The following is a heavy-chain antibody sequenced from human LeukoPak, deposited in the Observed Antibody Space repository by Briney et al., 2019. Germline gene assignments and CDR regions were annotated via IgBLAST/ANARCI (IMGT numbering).Heavy chain of an antibody. CDR1: GYTFTSYY. CDR2: ISAYNGNT. V-gene: IGHV1-18*04. Sequence: ASVKVSCKASGYTFTSYYMHWVRQAPGQGLEWMGWISAYNGNTNYAQKLQGRVTMTTGTSTSTAYMELRGLRSDDTAVYYCARSGLSSAHRLTQGYWGQGTLVTVSS. D-gene: IGHD1-14*01. J-gene: IGHJ4*02. CDR3: ARSGLSSAHRLTQGY.